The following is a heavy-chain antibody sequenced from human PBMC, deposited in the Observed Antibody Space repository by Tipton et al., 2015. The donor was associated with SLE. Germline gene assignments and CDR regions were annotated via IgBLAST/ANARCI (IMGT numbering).Heavy chain of an antibody. D-gene: IGHD6-13*01. CDR1: GGSISSSSYY. CDR3: ARAKQPGGMDV. CDR2: IYYSGST. Sequence: TLSLTCTVSGGSISSSSYYWGWMRQPPGKGLEWIGSIYYSGSTNYNPSLKRRVTISVDTSKNQFSLKLSSVTAADTAVYYCARAKQPGGMDVWGQGTTVTVSS. V-gene: IGHV4-39*07. J-gene: IGHJ6*02.